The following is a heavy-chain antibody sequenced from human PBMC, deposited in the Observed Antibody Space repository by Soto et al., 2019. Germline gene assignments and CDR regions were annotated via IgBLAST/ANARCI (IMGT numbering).Heavy chain of an antibody. Sequence: PGGSLRLSCAASGFTVSNYGMSWVRQAPGKGLEWVSTISGSSASTYYADSVKGRFTISRDNSKNTLYLQMNSLSAEDTAVYYCAKDRLAELPSGRVRFDPWGQGTLVTVSS. D-gene: IGHD1-7*01. CDR3: AKDRLAELPSGRVRFDP. CDR1: GFTVSNYG. CDR2: ISGSSAST. V-gene: IGHV3-23*01. J-gene: IGHJ5*02.